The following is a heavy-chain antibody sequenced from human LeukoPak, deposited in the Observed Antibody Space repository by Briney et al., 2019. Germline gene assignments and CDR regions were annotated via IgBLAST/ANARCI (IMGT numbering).Heavy chain of an antibody. CDR3: ARCKCTKGVCNDPDFDY. J-gene: IGHJ4*02. D-gene: IGHD2-8*01. CDR2: INSDGSDT. Sequence: PGGSLRLSCAASGFTFSSYWMHWVRQAPGKGLVWVSHINSDGSDTIYADSVKGRLTISRDNAKNTLYLQINSLRAEDTAVYYCARCKCTKGVCNDPDFDYWGQGTLVTVSS. CDR1: GFTFSSYW. V-gene: IGHV3-74*01.